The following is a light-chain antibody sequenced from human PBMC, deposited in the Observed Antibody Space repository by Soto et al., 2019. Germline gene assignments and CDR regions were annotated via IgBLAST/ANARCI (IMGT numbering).Light chain of an antibody. CDR2: DAS. V-gene: IGKV1-5*01. J-gene: IGKJ1*01. CDR1: QSISSW. CDR3: QHYNTYPRT. Sequence: SGRGSFTINCRASQSISSWLAWYQQKPGKAPKLLIYDASSLESGVPSRFSGSGSGTEYALTIRSLQSYDFAIYIYQHYNTYPRTVGEGTKVDIK.